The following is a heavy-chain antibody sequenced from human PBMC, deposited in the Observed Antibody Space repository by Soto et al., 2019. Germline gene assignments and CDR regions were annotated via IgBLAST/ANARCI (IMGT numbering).Heavy chain of an antibody. CDR2: IHSSGSI. CDR3: ARDLDGLHDDTSGPFPRPG. V-gene: IGHV4-30-4*01. CDR1: GGSISSDDYY. D-gene: IGHD3-22*01. Sequence: PSETLSLTCTVSGGSISSDDYYSSWIRQAPGRGLEWIGYIHSSGSIYYNPSLKSRATMSIDTAGNQFSLKVSSVTVADTAVYYCARDLDGLHDDTSGPFPRPGWGQGTLVTVPQ. J-gene: IGHJ1*01.